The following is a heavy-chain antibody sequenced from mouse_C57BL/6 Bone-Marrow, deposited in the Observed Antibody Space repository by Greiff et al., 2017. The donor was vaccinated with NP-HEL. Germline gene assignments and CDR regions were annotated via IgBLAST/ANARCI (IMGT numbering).Heavy chain of an antibody. V-gene: IGHV1-80*01. D-gene: IGHD1-1*01. Sequence: VQLQQSGAELVKPGASVKISCKASGYAFSSYWMNWVKQRPGKGLEWIGQIYPGDGDTKYNGKFKGKATLTADKSSSTAYLQLSSLTAEDSAGYFCSRSRLLRVDKGCWGHGTTVTVSS. CDR2: IYPGDGDT. CDR3: SRSRLLRVDKGC. J-gene: IGHJ4*01. CDR1: GYAFSSYW.